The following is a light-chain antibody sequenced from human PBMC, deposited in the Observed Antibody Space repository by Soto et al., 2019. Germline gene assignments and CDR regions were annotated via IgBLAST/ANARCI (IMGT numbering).Light chain of an antibody. V-gene: IGKV3-20*01. CDR2: GAS. J-gene: IGKJ1*01. CDR3: QQYGSSRT. Sequence: EIVLTQSPGTLSLSPGERATLSCRASQSVSSSYLAWYQQKPGQAPRLLIYGASSRATGIPDRFSGSGSATDNTLTISRLEPEAFAVYYCQQYGSSRTFGQGTKVEIK. CDR1: QSVSSSY.